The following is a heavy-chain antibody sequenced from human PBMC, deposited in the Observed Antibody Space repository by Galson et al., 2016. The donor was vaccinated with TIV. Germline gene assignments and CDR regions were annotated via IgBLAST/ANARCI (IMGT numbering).Heavy chain of an antibody. V-gene: IGHV1-69*13. D-gene: IGHD4-17*01. CDR2: ALPMFGTS. CDR1: GDTFNSYA. Sequence: SVKVSCKASGDTFNSYAINWVRQAPGQGLEWVGRALPMFGTSNYAEEFQDRVTITADESMSTAYMELSSLTSDDTAVYYCARFVYGDYVDYWGQGTLVTVSS. J-gene: IGHJ4*02. CDR3: ARFVYGDYVDY.